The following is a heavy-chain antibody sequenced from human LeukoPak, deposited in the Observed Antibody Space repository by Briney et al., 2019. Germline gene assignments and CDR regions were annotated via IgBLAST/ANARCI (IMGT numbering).Heavy chain of an antibody. CDR3: AIGGVIWRMDV. V-gene: IGHV3-7*01. CDR2: IKQDGSEK. CDR1: GFTFSSYW. D-gene: IGHD2/OR15-2a*01. J-gene: IGHJ6*02. Sequence: GGSPRLSCAASGFTFSSYWMSWVRQAPGKGLEWVANIKQDGSEKYYVDSVKGRFTISRDNAKNSLYLQMNSLRAEDTAVYYCAIGGVIWRMDVWGQGTTVTVSS.